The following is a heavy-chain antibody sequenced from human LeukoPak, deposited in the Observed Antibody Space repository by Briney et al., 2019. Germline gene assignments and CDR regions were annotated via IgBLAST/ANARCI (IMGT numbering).Heavy chain of an antibody. J-gene: IGHJ4*02. V-gene: IGHV3-23*01. Sequence: GGSLRLSCAASGFTFSSNAMSWVRQAPGKGLEWVSGIGGDSRTHYADSVEGRFTISRDNSKNTLYLQMNSLRAEDTAVYYCAKDLGGYGRDWGQGTLVTVSS. D-gene: IGHD5-12*01. CDR2: IGGDSRT. CDR1: GFTFSSNA. CDR3: AKDLGGYGRD.